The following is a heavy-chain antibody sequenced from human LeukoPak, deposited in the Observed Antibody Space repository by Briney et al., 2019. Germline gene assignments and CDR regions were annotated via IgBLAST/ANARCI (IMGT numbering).Heavy chain of an antibody. CDR2: IYYSGST. D-gene: IGHD7-27*01. CDR1: GGSFCGYY. Sequence: PSETLSLTCAVYGGSFCGYYWSWIRQPPGKGLEWIGYIYYSGSTYYNPSLKSRVTISVDTSKNQFSLKLSSVTAADTAVYYCARDTGVWFDPWGQGTLVTVSS. CDR3: ARDTGVWFDP. J-gene: IGHJ5*02. V-gene: IGHV4-30-4*08.